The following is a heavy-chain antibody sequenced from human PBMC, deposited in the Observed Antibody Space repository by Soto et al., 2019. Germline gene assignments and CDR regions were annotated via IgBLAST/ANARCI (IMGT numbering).Heavy chain of an antibody. CDR1: GFTFSSYG. V-gene: IGHV3-30*18. D-gene: IGHD1-26*01. Sequence: QVQLVESGGGVVQPGRSLRLSCAASGFTFSSYGMHWVRQAPGKGLEWGAVISYDGSNKYYAGSVKGRFTISRDNSKNTLYLQMNSLRAEDTAVYYCAKDVVVGATTGLGDYYYYYGMDVWGQGTTVTVSS. CDR3: AKDVVVGATTGLGDYYYYYGMDV. CDR2: ISYDGSNK. J-gene: IGHJ6*02.